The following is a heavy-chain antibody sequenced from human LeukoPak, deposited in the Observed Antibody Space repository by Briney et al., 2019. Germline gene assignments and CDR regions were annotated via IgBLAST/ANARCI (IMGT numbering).Heavy chain of an antibody. CDR3: ARDLRIAAAGPHRNWFDP. J-gene: IGHJ5*02. Sequence: PSVKVSCKASGYTFTGYYMHWVRQAPGQGLEWMGWINPNSGGTNYAQKFQGRVTMTRDTSISTAYMELSRLRSDDTAVYYCARDLRIAAAGPHRNWFDPWGQGTLVTVSS. CDR1: GYTFTGYY. V-gene: IGHV1-2*02. D-gene: IGHD6-13*01. CDR2: INPNSGGT.